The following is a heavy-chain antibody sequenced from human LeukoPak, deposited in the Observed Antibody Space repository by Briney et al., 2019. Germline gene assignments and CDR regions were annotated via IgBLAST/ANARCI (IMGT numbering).Heavy chain of an antibody. CDR3: ARLWPPIVVVPAAIGWFDP. CDR1: GGSFSSYY. J-gene: IGHJ5*02. V-gene: IGHV4-34*01. Sequence: PSETLSLTCAVYGGSFSSYYCRWIRQPPGKGREWVGEINHSAPTNYNPSLKSRVTISVDTTKNQFSLKLSSVTAADTAVYYCARLWPPIVVVPAAIGWFDPWGQGTLVTVSS. CDR2: INHSAPT. D-gene: IGHD2-2*02.